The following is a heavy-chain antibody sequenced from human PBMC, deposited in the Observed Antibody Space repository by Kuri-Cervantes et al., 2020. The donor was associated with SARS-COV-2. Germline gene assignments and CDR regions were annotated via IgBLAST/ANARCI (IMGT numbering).Heavy chain of an antibody. D-gene: IGHD1-1*01. CDR1: GYTFTSYG. Sequence: ASVKVSCKASGYTFTSYGISWVRQAPGQGLEWMGWISAYNGNTNYAQKLQGRVTMTTDTPTSTAYMELRSLRSDDTAVYYCARGRFSWNDGSYYFDYWGQGTLVTVSS. V-gene: IGHV1-18*01. CDR3: ARGRFSWNDGSYYFDY. J-gene: IGHJ4*02. CDR2: ISAYNGNT.